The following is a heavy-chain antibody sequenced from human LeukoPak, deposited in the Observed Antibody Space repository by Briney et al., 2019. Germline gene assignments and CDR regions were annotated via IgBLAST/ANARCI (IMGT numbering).Heavy chain of an antibody. Sequence: PGGSLTLSCAPSRFSLSSHAMSLLRQAPGAGLEWASSISGSGGSTYYADSVKGLFTIPRDNFKNTLYLQMNSLRAEDTAVYYCAKCGCYDSTRTFDYWGQGTLVTVSS. J-gene: IGHJ4*02. CDR1: RFSLSSHA. CDR2: ISGSGGST. D-gene: IGHD3-22*01. CDR3: AKCGCYDSTRTFDY. V-gene: IGHV3-23*01.